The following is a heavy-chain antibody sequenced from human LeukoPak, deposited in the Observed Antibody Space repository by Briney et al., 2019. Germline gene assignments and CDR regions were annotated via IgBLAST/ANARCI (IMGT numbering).Heavy chain of an antibody. J-gene: IGHJ6*03. CDR2: ISGSGGNA. V-gene: IGHV3-23*01. CDR1: GFTFSSYA. D-gene: IGHD1-26*01. Sequence: GGSLRLSCAASGFTFSSYAMSWVRQAPGKGLERVSGISGSGGNAYYADSVKGRFIISRDISKNTLYVQMNSLRAEDTAVYYCAKAGSYYSSSYCYMDVWGKGTTVTVSS. CDR3: AKAGSYYSSSYCYMDV.